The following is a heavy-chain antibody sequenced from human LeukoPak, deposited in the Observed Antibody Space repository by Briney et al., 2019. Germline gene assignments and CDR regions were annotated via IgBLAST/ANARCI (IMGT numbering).Heavy chain of an antibody. Sequence: GGSLRLSCAASGFTFSSYSMNWVRQAPGKGLEWVSSISSSSSYIHYADSVKGRFTISRDNAKNSLYLQMNSLRAEDTAVYYCAVNLVGATDFDYWGQGTLVTVSS. V-gene: IGHV3-21*01. J-gene: IGHJ4*02. CDR3: AVNLVGATDFDY. CDR1: GFTFSSYS. D-gene: IGHD1-26*01. CDR2: ISSSSSYI.